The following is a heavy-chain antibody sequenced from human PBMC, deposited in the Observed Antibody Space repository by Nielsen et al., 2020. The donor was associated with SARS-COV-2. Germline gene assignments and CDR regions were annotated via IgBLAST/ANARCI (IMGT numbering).Heavy chain of an antibody. CDR3: AKDPSLAYYYYGMDV. J-gene: IGHJ6*02. CDR1: GFTFSSYA. V-gene: IGHV3-23*01. D-gene: IGHD2-15*01. CDR2: ISGSGGST. Sequence: GESLKISCAASGFTFSSYAMSWVRQAPGKGLEWVSAISGSGGSTYYADSVKGRFTISRDNSKNTLYLQMNSLRAEDTAVYYCAKDPSLAYYYYGMDVWGQGTTVTVSS.